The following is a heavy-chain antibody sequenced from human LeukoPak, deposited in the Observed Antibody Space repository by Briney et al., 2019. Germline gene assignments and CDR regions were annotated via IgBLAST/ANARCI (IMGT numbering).Heavy chain of an antibody. Sequence: GASVKVSCKASGYTFTDYYIHWVRQAPGQGLEWMGWINPNSGGTYYAQKFQGRVTMTRDTSISTAYMELSRLASDDTAVFYCVKIVRSGYYYYFDHWGQGTLVTVSS. J-gene: IGHJ4*02. V-gene: IGHV1-2*02. D-gene: IGHD3-22*01. CDR2: INPNSGGT. CDR3: VKIVRSGYYYYFDH. CDR1: GYTFTDYY.